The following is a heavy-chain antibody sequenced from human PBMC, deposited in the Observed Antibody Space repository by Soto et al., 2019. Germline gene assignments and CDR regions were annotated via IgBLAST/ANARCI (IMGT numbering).Heavy chain of an antibody. J-gene: IGHJ4*02. Sequence: GGSLRLSCAASGFTFSSYWMSWVRQAPGKGLEWVANIKQDGSEKYYVDSVKGRFTISRDNAKNSLYLQMNSLRAEDTAVYYCARDNYDSSGYDLDYWGQGTLVTVSS. CDR1: GFTFSSYW. CDR2: IKQDGSEK. D-gene: IGHD3-22*01. V-gene: IGHV3-7*05. CDR3: ARDNYDSSGYDLDY.